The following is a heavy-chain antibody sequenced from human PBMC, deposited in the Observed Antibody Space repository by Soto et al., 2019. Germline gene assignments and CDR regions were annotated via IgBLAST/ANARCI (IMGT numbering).Heavy chain of an antibody. D-gene: IGHD6-19*01. J-gene: IGHJ6*02. CDR3: ARAGAVAGPYYYYYGMDV. CDR1: GGSISSYY. Sequence: SETLSLTCTVSGGSISSYYLSWIRQPPGKGLEWIGYIYYSGSTNYNPSLKSRVTISVDTSKNQFSLKLSSVTAADTAVYYCARAGAVAGPYYYYYGMDVWGQGTTVTVYS. CDR2: IYYSGST. V-gene: IGHV4-59*01.